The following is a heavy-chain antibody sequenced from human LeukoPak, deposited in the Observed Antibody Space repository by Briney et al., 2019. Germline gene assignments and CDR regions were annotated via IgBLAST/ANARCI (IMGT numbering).Heavy chain of an antibody. CDR3: ARSVWRYCSSTSCYYFDY. V-gene: IGHV3-33*01. Sequence: PGGSLRLSCAASGFTFSSYGMHWVRQAPGKGLEWVAVIWYDGSNKYYADSVKGRFTISRDNSKNTLYLQMNSLRAEDTAVYYCARSVWRYCSSTSCYYFDYWGQGTPVTVSS. CDR1: GFTFSSYG. D-gene: IGHD2-2*01. CDR2: IWYDGSNK. J-gene: IGHJ4*02.